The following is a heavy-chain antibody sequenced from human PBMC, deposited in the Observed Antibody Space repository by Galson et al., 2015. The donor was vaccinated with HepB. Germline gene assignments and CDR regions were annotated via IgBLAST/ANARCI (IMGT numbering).Heavy chain of an antibody. J-gene: IGHJ5*02. V-gene: IGHV1-18*01. D-gene: IGHD2-15*01. CDR2: ISPHNRYT. Sequence: SVKVSCKASGYTFSSYSITWVRQAPGQGLEWVGWISPHNRYTNYAQNFQGRVTMTTDTSTNTAYMELRSLRSDDTAIYYCARGALVVAVGATENNWFDPWVRGTLVTVSS. CDR3: ARGALVVAVGATENNWFDP. CDR1: GYTFSSYS.